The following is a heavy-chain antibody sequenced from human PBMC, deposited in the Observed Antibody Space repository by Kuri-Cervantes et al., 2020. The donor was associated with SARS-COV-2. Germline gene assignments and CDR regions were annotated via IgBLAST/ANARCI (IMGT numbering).Heavy chain of an antibody. D-gene: IGHD3-22*01. V-gene: IGHV3-48*02. J-gene: IGHJ4*02. CDR2: ISSSSSTI. CDR3: ARDGGGYYDSSGYYGQLGFDY. Sequence: GESLKISCAASGFSFSNYAMSWVRQAPGRGLEWVSYISSSSSTIYYADSVKGRFTISRDNAKNSLYLQMNSLRDEDTAVYYCARDGGGYYDSSGYYGQLGFDYWGQGTLVTVSS. CDR1: GFSFSNYA.